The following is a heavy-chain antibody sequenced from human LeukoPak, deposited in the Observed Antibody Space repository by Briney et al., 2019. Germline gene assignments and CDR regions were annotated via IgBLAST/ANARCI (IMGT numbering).Heavy chain of an antibody. J-gene: IGHJ5*02. CDR2: IYYSGST. Sequence: SETLSLTCTVSGGSISSYYWSWIRQPPGKGLEWIGYIYYSGSTNYNPSLKSRATISVDTSKNQFSLKLSSVTAADTAVYYCARENYGDYGDNWFDPWGQGTLVTVSS. D-gene: IGHD4-17*01. CDR1: GGSISSYY. V-gene: IGHV4-59*01. CDR3: ARENYGDYGDNWFDP.